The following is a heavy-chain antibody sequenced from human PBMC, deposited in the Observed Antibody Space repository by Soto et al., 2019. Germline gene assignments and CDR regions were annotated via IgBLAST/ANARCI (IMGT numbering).Heavy chain of an antibody. CDR3: AKAQDITMIVNPDCYYGMDG. J-gene: IGHJ6*02. CDR2: TSGSGGST. V-gene: IGHV3-23*01. D-gene: IGHD3-22*01. Sequence: SLTLSCAASGFTFSSYAMSWVRQAPGKGLEWVSATSGSGGSTYYADSVKGRFTISRDNSKNTLYLQMNSLRAEDTAVYYCAKAQDITMIVNPDCYYGMDGWGQGTRVTVSS. CDR1: GFTFSSYA.